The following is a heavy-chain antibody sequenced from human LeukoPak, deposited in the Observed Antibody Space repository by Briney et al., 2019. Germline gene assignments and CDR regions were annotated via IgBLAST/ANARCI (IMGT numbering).Heavy chain of an antibody. CDR3: ARGGYCSSTSCYVQPAFDY. V-gene: IGHV3-33*01. J-gene: IGHJ4*02. CDR2: IWYDGSNK. Sequence: GGSLRLSCAASGFTFSSYGMHWVRQAPGKGLEWVAVIWYDGSNKYYADSVKGRFTISRDNSKNTLYLQMNSLRAEDTAVYYCARGGYCSSTSCYVQPAFDYWGQGTLVTVFS. CDR1: GFTFSSYG. D-gene: IGHD2-2*01.